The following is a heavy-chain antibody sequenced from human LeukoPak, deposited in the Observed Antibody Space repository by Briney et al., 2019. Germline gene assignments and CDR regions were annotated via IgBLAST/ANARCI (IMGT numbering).Heavy chain of an antibody. CDR1: GYTFTSYY. CDR2: VNPSVGST. D-gene: IGHD3-10*01. V-gene: IGHV1-46*01. Sequence: ASVRVSCKASGYTFTSYYIHWVRRAPGQGLEWMGVVNPSVGSTTYAQKFQGRVTMTRDTSTSTVSMEMSTLGSEDTAVYYCARVSGVGLYGSGSYSPSPFDYWGQGTLVTVSS. CDR3: ARVSGVGLYGSGSYSPSPFDY. J-gene: IGHJ4*02.